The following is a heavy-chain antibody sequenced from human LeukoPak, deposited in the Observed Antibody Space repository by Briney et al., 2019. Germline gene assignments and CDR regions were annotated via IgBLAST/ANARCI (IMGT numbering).Heavy chain of an antibody. CDR1: GGSISSGGYY. Sequence: SETLSLTCTVSGGSISSGGYYWGWVRQPPGRGLEWIASIYHSGTTNYNPSLKSRVTISVDRFKNHFSLKLKSVTAADTAVYYCARGFWSGYYNSNWFDPWGQGTLVTVSS. CDR2: IYHSGTT. CDR3: ARGFWSGYYNSNWFDP. V-gene: IGHV4-39*07. J-gene: IGHJ5*02. D-gene: IGHD3-3*01.